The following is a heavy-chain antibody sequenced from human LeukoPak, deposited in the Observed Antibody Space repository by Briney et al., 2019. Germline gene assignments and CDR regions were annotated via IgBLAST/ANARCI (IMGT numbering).Heavy chain of an antibody. CDR3: ARGGATVTTE. Sequence: SETLSLTCAVYGGSFSGYYWSWIRQPPGKGLEWIGEINHSGSTNYNPSLKSRVTISVDTSKNQFSLKLSSVTAADTAAYYCARGGATVTTEWGQGTLVTVSS. CDR1: GGSFSGYY. J-gene: IGHJ4*02. V-gene: IGHV4-34*01. D-gene: IGHD4-17*01. CDR2: INHSGST.